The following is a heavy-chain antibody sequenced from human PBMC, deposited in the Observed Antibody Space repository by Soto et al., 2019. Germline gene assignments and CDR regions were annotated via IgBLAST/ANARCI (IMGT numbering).Heavy chain of an antibody. CDR2: IWYDGSNK. CDR1: GFTFSSYG. V-gene: IGHV3-33*01. J-gene: IGHJ6*02. Sequence: GGSLRLSCAASGFTFSSYGMHWVHQAPGKGLEWVAVIWYDGSNKYYADSVKGRFTISRDNSKNALYLQMNSLRAEDTAVYYCARDQLPPPKYYDFWSGYYYYYYGMDVWGQGTTVTVSS. CDR3: ARDQLPPPKYYDFWSGYYYYYYGMDV. D-gene: IGHD3-3*01.